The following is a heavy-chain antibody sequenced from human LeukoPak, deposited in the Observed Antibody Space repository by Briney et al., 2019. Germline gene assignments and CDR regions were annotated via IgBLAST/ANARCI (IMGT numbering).Heavy chain of an antibody. V-gene: IGHV1-69*13. D-gene: IGHD3-9*01. CDR3: ARAGSPYYDILTGGNGIEGYYYGMDV. CDR1: GGTFSSYA. CDR2: ITPIFGTA. Sequence: ASVKVSCKASGGTFSSYAISWVRQAPGQGLEWMGGITPIFGTANYAQKFQGRVTITADESTSTAYMELSSLRSEDTAVYYCARAGSPYYDILTGGNGIEGYYYGMDVWGQGTTVTVSS. J-gene: IGHJ6*02.